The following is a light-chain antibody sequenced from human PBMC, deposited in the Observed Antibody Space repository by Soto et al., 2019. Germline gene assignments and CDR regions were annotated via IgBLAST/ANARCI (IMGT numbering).Light chain of an antibody. J-gene: IGKJ4*01. CDR1: QSVRSNY. Sequence: EIVLTQSPGTLSLSSGERATLSCRASQSVRSNYLAWYQQKPGQAPRLLVYVASSRATGIPDRFGGSGSGTDFTLTISRLEPEDFAVYYCQQYASSPLTFGGGTKVESK. CDR2: VAS. CDR3: QQYASSPLT. V-gene: IGKV3-20*01.